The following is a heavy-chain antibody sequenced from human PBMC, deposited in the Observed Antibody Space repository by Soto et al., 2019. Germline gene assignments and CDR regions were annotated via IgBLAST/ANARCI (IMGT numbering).Heavy chain of an antibody. V-gene: IGHV1-8*01. D-gene: IGHD2-15*01. J-gene: IGHJ3*01. CDR2: MNPNSGNT. Sequence: ASVKVSCKASGYTFTSYDINWVRQATGQGLEWMGWMNPNSGNTGYAQKFQGSVTMTRNTSISTAYMELSSLRSEDTAVYYCAREEGYCGGGYCFRSAFDLWGQGTVVTV. CDR3: AREEGYCGGGYCFRSAFDL. CDR1: GYTFTSYD.